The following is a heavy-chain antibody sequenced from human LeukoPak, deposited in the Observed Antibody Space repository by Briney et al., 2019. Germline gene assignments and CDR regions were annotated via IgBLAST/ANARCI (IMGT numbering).Heavy chain of an antibody. CDR3: AARQRITIGY. CDR2: ICYSGST. CDR1: GGSISSSSDF. J-gene: IGHJ4*02. Sequence: PSETLSLTCTVSGGSISSSSDFWGWIRQPPGKGLEWIGTICYSGSTYYNPSLKSRVTISVDTSKNQFSLKLSSVTAADTAVYYCAARQRITIGYWGQGTLVTVSS. D-gene: IGHD3-3*02. V-gene: IGHV4-39*01.